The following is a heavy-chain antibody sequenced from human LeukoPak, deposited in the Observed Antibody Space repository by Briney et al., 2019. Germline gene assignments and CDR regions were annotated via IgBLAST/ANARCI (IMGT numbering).Heavy chain of an antibody. D-gene: IGHD6-13*01. CDR2: ISSSSSTI. V-gene: IGHV3-48*01. Sequence: PGGSLRLSCTASGFTFGDYAMSWVRQAPGKGLEWVSYISSSSSTIYYADSVKGRFTISRDNAKNSLYLQMNSLRAEDTAVYYCARGSSSNSWYFDYWGQGTLVTVSS. CDR3: ARGSSSNSWYFDY. CDR1: GFTFGDYA. J-gene: IGHJ4*02.